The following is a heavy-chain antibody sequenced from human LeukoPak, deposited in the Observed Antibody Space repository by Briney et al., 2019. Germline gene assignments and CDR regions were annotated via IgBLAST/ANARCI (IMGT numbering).Heavy chain of an antibody. V-gene: IGHV3-48*03. CDR3: ARAGP. CDR2: ISSTGTTT. J-gene: IGHJ5*02. Sequence: TGGSLRLSCAASGFTVSRNYVNWVRQAPGKGLEWVSYISSTGTTTYYADSVKGRFTISRDNAKNSLYLQMNSLTAEDTAVYYCARAGPWGQGTLVTVSS. CDR1: GFTVSRNY.